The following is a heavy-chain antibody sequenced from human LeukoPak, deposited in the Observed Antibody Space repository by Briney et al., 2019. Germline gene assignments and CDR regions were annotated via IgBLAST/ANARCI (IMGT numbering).Heavy chain of an antibody. CDR3: ARVLFGAAAGSDAFDI. V-gene: IGHV1-18*01. D-gene: IGHD6-13*01. CDR2: ISAYNGNT. J-gene: IGHJ3*02. CDR1: GYTFTSYG. Sequence: ASVKVSCKASGYTFTSYGISWVRQAPGQGLEWMGWISAYNGNTNYAQKLQGRVTMTTDTSTSTAYMELRSLRSDDTAVYYCARVLFGAAAGSDAFDIWGRGTMVTVSS.